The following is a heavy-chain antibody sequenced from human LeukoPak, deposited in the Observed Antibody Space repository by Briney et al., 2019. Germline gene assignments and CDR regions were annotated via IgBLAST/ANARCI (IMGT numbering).Heavy chain of an antibody. J-gene: IGHJ5*02. D-gene: IGHD6-13*01. V-gene: IGHV3-66*01. CDR1: GVSVSSNF. CDR2: IYSGGET. Sequence: GGSLRLSCAASGVSVSSNFMIWVRRAPGKGLEWVSLIYSGGETSYADSVKGRFSISRDNSKNTLYLQMNSLRVEDTAVYYCTRDPPAVAINTYAWGQGTLVTVSS. CDR3: TRDPPAVAINTYA.